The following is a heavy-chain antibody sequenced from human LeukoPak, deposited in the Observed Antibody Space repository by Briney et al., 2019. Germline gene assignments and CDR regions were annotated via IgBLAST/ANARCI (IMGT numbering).Heavy chain of an antibody. Sequence: GGSLRLSCAVSGFTFSSYSMNWVRQTPGKGLEWVSYISGSSSTIYYADSVRGRFTISRDSAKNSLYLQMNILSDEDTAVYYCARDLHFGFDYWGQGTLVTVSS. V-gene: IGHV3-48*02. J-gene: IGHJ4*02. CDR1: GFTFSSYS. CDR3: ARDLHFGFDY. D-gene: IGHD3-10*01. CDR2: ISGSSSTI.